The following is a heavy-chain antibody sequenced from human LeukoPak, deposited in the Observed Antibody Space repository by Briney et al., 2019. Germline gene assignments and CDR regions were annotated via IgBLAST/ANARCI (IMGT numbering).Heavy chain of an antibody. V-gene: IGHV4-30-4*08. J-gene: IGHJ4*02. Sequence: PSQTLSLTCTVSGGSISRGDYYWSWIRQPPGKGLEWIGYIYYSGSTYYNPSLKSRLTISVDTSKSQFSLKLNSVTAADTAVYYCARGDGSRSFLFDYWGQGTLVTVSS. CDR1: GGSISRGDYY. D-gene: IGHD3-10*01. CDR2: IYYSGST. CDR3: ARGDGSRSFLFDY.